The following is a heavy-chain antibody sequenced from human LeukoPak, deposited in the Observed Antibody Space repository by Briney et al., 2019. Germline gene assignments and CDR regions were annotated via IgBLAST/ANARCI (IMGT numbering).Heavy chain of an antibody. Sequence: GGSLRLSCAASGFTVSSNYMNWVRQAPGKGLEWVSVIYSGGSTSYADSVKGRFTISRDNSKNTLYLQMNSLRAEDTGVYYCASKTGYSSGWREYFLDYWGQGTLVTVSS. V-gene: IGHV3-66*01. J-gene: IGHJ4*02. CDR2: IYSGGST. CDR3: ASKTGYSSGWREYFLDY. CDR1: GFTVSSNY. D-gene: IGHD6-19*01.